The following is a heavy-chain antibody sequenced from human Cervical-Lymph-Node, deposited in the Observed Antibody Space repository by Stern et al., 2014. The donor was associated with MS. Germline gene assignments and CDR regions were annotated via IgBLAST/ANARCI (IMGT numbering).Heavy chain of an antibody. V-gene: IGHV1-2*04. D-gene: IGHD3-16*01. CDR3: ARGGGGGVTGPARPYYYYGMDV. J-gene: IGHJ6*02. CDR2: INPNSGGT. CDR1: GYTFTDYY. Sequence: QVQLVQSGAEVKKPGASVRVSCKASGYTFTDYYMHWVRQAPGQGLEWMGWINPNSGGTNYAQKFQGWVTMTRDTSISTAYMELRSDDTAVYYCARGGGGGVTGPARPYYYYGMDVWGQGTTVTVSS.